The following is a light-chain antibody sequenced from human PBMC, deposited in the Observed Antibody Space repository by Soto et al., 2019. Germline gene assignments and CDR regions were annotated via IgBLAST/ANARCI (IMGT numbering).Light chain of an antibody. Sequence: QSVLTQPASVSGSPGQSITISCTGTSSDVGSYSLVSWYQQHPGKAPKLMIYEVSKRPSGVSNRFSGSKSGNTASLTISGLQAEDEADYYCCSYAGSSTFVVFGGGTQLTVL. J-gene: IGLJ2*01. CDR3: CSYAGSSTFVV. CDR1: SSDVGSYSL. V-gene: IGLV2-23*02. CDR2: EVS.